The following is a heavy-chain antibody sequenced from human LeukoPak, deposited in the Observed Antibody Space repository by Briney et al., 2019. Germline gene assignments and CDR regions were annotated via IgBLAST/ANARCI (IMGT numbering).Heavy chain of an antibody. J-gene: IGHJ3*02. V-gene: IGHV1-2*02. Sequence: ASVKVSCKASGYTFTGYYMHWVRQAPGQGLEWMGWINPNSGGTNYAQEFQGRVTMTRDTSISTAYMELSRLRSDDTAVYYCARAPHSRAFDIWGQGTMVTVSS. CDR3: ARAPHSRAFDI. CDR2: INPNSGGT. CDR1: GYTFTGYY.